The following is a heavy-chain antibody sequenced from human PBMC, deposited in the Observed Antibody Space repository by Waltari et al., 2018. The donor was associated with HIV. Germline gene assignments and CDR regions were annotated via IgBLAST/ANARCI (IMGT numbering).Heavy chain of an antibody. V-gene: IGHV3-49*03. CDR2: IRSKAYGGTT. CDR1: GFTFGDFA. J-gene: IGHJ4*02. Sequence: EVQLVESGGGLVQPGRSLRVSGTASGFTFGDFAMCWFRQAPGKGLEWVGCIRSKAYGGTTEYAASVKGRFTISRDDSKSIAYLQMDSLQTEDTAVYYCAKGRMTTDYWGQGTLVTVSS. D-gene: IGHD4-17*01. CDR3: AKGRMTTDY.